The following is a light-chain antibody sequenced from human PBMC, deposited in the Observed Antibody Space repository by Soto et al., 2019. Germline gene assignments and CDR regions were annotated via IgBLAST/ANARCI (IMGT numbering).Light chain of an antibody. Sequence: QSALTQPPSASGSPGQSVPISCTGTSINIGGYNYVSWYQQHPGKAPKLMIYEVTKGPSGVPDRFSGSKSGNTASLTVSGLQAEDEADYYCCSYAGSKNGVFGTGTKLTVL. CDR3: CSYAGSKNGV. V-gene: IGLV2-8*01. J-gene: IGLJ1*01. CDR2: EVT. CDR1: SINIGGYNY.